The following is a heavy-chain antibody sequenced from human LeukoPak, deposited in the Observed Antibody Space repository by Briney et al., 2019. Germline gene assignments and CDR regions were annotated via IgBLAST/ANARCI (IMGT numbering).Heavy chain of an antibody. D-gene: IGHD3-22*01. CDR3: ARGRKDSSGIYYVLRRFDY. V-gene: IGHV4-34*01. CDR1: GGSFSGYY. CDR2: INHSGST. J-gene: IGHJ4*02. Sequence: SETLSLTCAVYGGSFSGYYWSWIRQPPGKGLEWIGEINHSGSTNYNPSLKSRVTISVDTSKNQFSLKLSSVTAADTAVYYCARGRKDSSGIYYVLRRFDYWGQGTLVTVSS.